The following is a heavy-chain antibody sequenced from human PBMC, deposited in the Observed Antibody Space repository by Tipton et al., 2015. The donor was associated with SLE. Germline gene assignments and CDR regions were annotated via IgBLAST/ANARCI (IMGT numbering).Heavy chain of an antibody. V-gene: IGHV3-7*01. J-gene: IGHJ6*02. CDR1: GFTFSTYW. Sequence: SLRLSCAASGFTFSTYWMSWVRQAPGKGLEWVANIKEDGSDIQYVDSVKGRFTISRDNAENSLYLQMNSLGAEDTAIYYCARDPYDYNDWGYGMDVWGQGTTVPVSS. CDR3: ARDPYDYNDWGYGMDV. CDR2: IKEDGSDI. D-gene: IGHD4-11*01.